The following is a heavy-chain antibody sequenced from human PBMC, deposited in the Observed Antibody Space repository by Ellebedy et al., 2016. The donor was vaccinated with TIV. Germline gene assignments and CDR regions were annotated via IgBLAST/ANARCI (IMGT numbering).Heavy chain of an antibody. CDR3: ARDFRGVDEPFDI. CDR2: VYHSGDT. D-gene: IGHD3-10*01. CDR1: GGSVSSGSYY. Sequence: MPSETLSLTCAVSGGSVSSGSYYWSWVRQPPGKGLEWIGYVYHSGDTKYNPSLKSRVSMSLDMSKNHFSLRLTSVTATDTAVYYCARDFRGVDEPFDIWGQGTMVTVSS. V-gene: IGHV4-61*03. J-gene: IGHJ3*02.